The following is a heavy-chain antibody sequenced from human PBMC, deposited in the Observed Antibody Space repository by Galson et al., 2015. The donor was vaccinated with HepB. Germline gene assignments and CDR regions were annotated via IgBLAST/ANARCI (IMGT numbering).Heavy chain of an antibody. CDR1: GFTFSDYY. CDR2: ISYSASTM. V-gene: IGHV3-11*04. Sequence: SLRLSCAASGFTFSDYYMTWIRQAPGKGLEWVSYISYSASTMYYTDSVTGRFTISRDNSKNTLYLQMNSLRAEDTAVYYCASERKYYYDSSGAAGLDYWGQGTLVTVSS. D-gene: IGHD3-22*01. CDR3: ASERKYYYDSSGAAGLDY. J-gene: IGHJ4*02.